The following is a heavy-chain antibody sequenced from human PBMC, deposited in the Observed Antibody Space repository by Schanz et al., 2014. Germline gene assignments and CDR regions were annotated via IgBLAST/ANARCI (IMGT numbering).Heavy chain of an antibody. J-gene: IGHJ4*02. CDR3: AKNQYDDVDLSSFYFDF. CDR1: GFTFSSNS. D-gene: IGHD3-10*02. Sequence: EVQLVESGGGLVQPGGSLRLSCAASGFTFSSNSMNWVRQAPGKGLEWISYIGSSSSRIDHADSVKGRFTISRDDAKKSMYLQMNSLRPEDTAIYYCAKNQYDDVDLSSFYFDFWGQGTLVTVSS. V-gene: IGHV3-48*04. CDR2: IGSSSSRI.